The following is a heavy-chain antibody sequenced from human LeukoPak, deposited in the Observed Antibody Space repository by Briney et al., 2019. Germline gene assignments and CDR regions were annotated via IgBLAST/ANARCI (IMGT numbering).Heavy chain of an antibody. CDR3: ARDRSIAAAADTH. D-gene: IGHD6-6*01. Sequence: GGSLRLSCVGSGFTFSSYWMHWAPEAPGKGLEWVSRVNRDGSSTSYADSVKGRFTISRDNAKNTMYLQMNSLRAEDTAVYYCARDRSIAAAADTHWGQGTLVTVSS. J-gene: IGHJ4*02. CDR2: VNRDGSST. CDR1: GFTFSSYW. V-gene: IGHV3-74*01.